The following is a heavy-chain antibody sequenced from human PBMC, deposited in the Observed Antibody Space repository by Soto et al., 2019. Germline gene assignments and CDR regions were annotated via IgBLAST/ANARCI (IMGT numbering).Heavy chain of an antibody. J-gene: IGHJ6*02. CDR1: GYTFTSYG. D-gene: IGHD6-19*01. Sequence: ASVKVCKASGYTFTSYGISWVRQAPGQGLEWMGWISAYNGNTNYAQKLQDRVTMTTDTSTSTAYMELRSLRSDDTAVYYCARVSGGSGWYYYYYGMDVWGQGTTDTVSS. V-gene: IGHV1-18*04. CDR2: ISAYNGNT. CDR3: ARVSGGSGWYYYYYGMDV.